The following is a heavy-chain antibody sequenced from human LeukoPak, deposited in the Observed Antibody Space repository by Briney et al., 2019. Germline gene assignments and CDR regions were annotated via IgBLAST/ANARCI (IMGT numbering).Heavy chain of an antibody. CDR3: ATAGVALSINWFDP. V-gene: IGHV1-24*01. D-gene: IGHD3-3*01. CDR1: GYTLTELS. CDR2: FDPEDGET. J-gene: IGHJ5*02. Sequence: ASVKVSCKVSGYTLTELSMHWVRQAPGKGLEWMGGFDPEDGETIYAQKFQGRVTITADESTSTAYMELTSLGSEDTAVYYCATAGVALSINWFDPWGQGTLVTVSS.